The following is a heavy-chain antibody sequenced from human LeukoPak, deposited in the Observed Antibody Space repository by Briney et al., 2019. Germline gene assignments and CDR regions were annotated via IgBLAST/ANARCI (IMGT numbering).Heavy chain of an antibody. V-gene: IGHV3-74*01. D-gene: IGHD1-26*01. CDR1: GFTFSSYW. CDR2: INSDGSII. Sequence: GGSLRLSCAASGFTFSSYWMHWVRQAPGKGLVWVSRINSDGSIINYADSVKGRFTISRDDAKSTLYLQMNSLRAEDTAVYYCARIVAGGAFDIWGQGTMVTVSS. CDR3: ARIVAGGAFDI. J-gene: IGHJ3*02.